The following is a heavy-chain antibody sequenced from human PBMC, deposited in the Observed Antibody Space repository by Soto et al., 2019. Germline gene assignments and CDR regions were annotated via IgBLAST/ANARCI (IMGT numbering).Heavy chain of an antibody. J-gene: IGHJ6*02. CDR3: ARVSSGSFHYYGMDV. CDR1: GFTFSSYD. CDR2: IGTAGDT. V-gene: IGHV3-13*01. Sequence: PGGSLRLSCAASGFTFSSYDMHWVRQATGKGLEWVSAIGTAGDTYYPGSVKGRFTISRENAKNSLYLQMNSLRAEDTAVYYCARVSSGSFHYYGMDVWGQGTTVTVSS. D-gene: IGHD3-22*01.